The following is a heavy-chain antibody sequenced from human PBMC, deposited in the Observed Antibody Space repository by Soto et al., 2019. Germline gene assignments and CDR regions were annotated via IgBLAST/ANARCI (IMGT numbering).Heavy chain of an antibody. CDR2: LIPIYDEP. CDR3: ARVRDPHLDHYGLDV. J-gene: IGHJ6*02. CDR1: GFTFNVYG. Sequence: QVQLVQSGAEVKSPGSSVKVSCKTSGFTFNVYGIHWVRQAPGQGLEWMGGLIPIYDEPYYAQKFQGRVTITADKSTTTVHLELSSLRSEDTGVYFCARVRDPHLDHYGLDVGGQGTTVTVS. V-gene: IGHV1-69*06.